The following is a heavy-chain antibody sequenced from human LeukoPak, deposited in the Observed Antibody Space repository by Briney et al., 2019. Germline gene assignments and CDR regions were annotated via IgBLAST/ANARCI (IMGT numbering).Heavy chain of an antibody. D-gene: IGHD3-10*01. CDR3: AREVGGSGSYYNLNWFDP. J-gene: IGHJ5*02. V-gene: IGHV1-46*01. CDR1: GYTFTGYY. CDR2: INPSGGST. Sequence: ASVKVSCKASGYTFTGYYMHWVRQAPGQGLEWMGIINPSGGSTSYAQKFQGRVTMTRDTSTSTVYMELSSLRSEDTAVYYCAREVGGSGSYYNLNWFDPWGQGTLVTVSS.